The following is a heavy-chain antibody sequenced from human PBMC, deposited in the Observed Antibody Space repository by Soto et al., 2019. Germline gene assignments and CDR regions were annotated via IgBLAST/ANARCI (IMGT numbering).Heavy chain of an antibody. CDR3: AREHSSSWIYGMDV. V-gene: IGHV4-31*03. CDR2: IYYSGST. Sequence: QVQLQESGPGLVKPSQTLSLPCTVSGGSISSGGYYWSWIRQHPGKGLEWIGYIYYSGSTYYNPSLKSRVTISVDTSKTQFSLKLSSVTAADTAVYYCAREHSSSWIYGMDVWGQGTTVTVSS. J-gene: IGHJ6*02. CDR1: GGSISSGGYY. D-gene: IGHD6-13*01.